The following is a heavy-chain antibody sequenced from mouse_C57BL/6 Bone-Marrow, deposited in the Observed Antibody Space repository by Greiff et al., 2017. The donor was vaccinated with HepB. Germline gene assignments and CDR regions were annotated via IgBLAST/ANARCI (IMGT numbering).Heavy chain of an antibody. V-gene: IGHV1-82*01. CDR2: IYPGDGDT. CDR1: GYAFSSSW. J-gene: IGHJ2*01. D-gene: IGHD2-10*01. CDR3: ASLFLLGY. Sequence: VQLQQSGPELVKPGASVKISCKASGYAFSSSWMNWVKQRPGKGLEWIGRIYPGDGDTNYNGKFKGKATLTEDKSSSTAYMQLSILTAEDSAVYFCASLFLLGYWGQGTTLTVSS.